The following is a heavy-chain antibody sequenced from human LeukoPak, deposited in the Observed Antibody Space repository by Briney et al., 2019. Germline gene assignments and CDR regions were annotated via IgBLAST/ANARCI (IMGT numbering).Heavy chain of an antibody. CDR3: ARSDLIQWLRGHWFDP. D-gene: IGHD5-12*01. Sequence: GASVKVSCKASGGTFSSYAISWVRQAPGQGLEWMGRIIPILGIANYAQKFQGRVTITADKSTSTAYMELSSLRSEDTAVYYCARSDLIQWLRGHWFDPWGQGTLVTVSS. V-gene: IGHV1-69*04. CDR1: GGTFSSYA. CDR2: IIPILGIA. J-gene: IGHJ5*02.